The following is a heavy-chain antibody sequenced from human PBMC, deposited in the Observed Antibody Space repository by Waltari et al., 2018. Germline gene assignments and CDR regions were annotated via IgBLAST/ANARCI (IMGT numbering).Heavy chain of an antibody. D-gene: IGHD4-4*01. CDR3: ARVLLYSNTRWGYYYYMDV. CDR1: GGSISSYY. Sequence: QVQLQESGPGLVKPSETLSLTCTVSGGSISSYYWSWIRQPPGKGLEWIGYIYYSGSTNYNPSLKSRVTISVDTSKNQFSLKLSSVTAADTAVYYCARVLLYSNTRWGYYYYMDVWGKGTTVTVSS. J-gene: IGHJ6*03. V-gene: IGHV4-59*01. CDR2: IYYSGST.